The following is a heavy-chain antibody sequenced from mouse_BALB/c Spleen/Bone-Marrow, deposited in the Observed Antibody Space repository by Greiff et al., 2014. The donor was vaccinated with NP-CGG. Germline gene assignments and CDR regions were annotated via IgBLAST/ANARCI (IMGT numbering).Heavy chain of an antibody. CDR2: INTNGGNT. V-gene: IGHV5-6-3*01. Sequence: EVNLVESGGGLVQPGGSLKLSCAASGFTFSSYGMSWVRQTPDKRLELDATINTNGGNTYYPDSVKGRFTISRDNAKNTLYLQMSSLKSEDTAMYYCARGLDYWGQGTTLTVSS. J-gene: IGHJ2*01. CDR3: ARGLDY. CDR1: GFTFSSYG.